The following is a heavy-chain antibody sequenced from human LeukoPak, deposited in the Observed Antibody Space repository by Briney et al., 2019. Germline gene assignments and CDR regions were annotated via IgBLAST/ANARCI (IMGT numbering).Heavy chain of an antibody. CDR3: ARHMSVRPYYYDSSGYLAY. CDR1: GDSISYFY. J-gene: IGHJ4*02. V-gene: IGHV4-34*01. D-gene: IGHD3-22*01. Sequence: PSETLSLTCTVSGDSISYFYWSWIRQPPGKGLEWIGEINHSGSTNYNPSLKSRVTISVDTSKNQFSLKLSSVTAADTAVYYCARHMSVRPYYYDSSGYLAYWGQGTLVTVSS. CDR2: INHSGST.